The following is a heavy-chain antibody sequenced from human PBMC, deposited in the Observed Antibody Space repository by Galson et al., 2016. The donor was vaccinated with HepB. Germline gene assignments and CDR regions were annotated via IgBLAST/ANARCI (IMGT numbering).Heavy chain of an antibody. V-gene: IGHV4-39*01. Sequence: SETLSLTCTVSGGSISSSYYYWGWIRQPPGKGLEWIGSIFHSGLTYYNPSLKSRVTMSVDTSENQFSLRLSSLTAADSATYYCARYGGVAADGTNFDSWGQGTLVTVSS. CDR2: IFHSGLT. CDR3: ARYGGVAADGTNFDS. J-gene: IGHJ4*02. D-gene: IGHD6-13*01. CDR1: GGSISSSYYY.